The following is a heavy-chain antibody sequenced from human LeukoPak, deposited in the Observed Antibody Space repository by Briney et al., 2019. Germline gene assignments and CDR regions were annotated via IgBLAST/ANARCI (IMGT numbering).Heavy chain of an antibody. Sequence: GGSLRLSCAASGFTFTSYSMTWVRQAPGKGLEWVSYISSSSTIYHADSVKGRFTISRDNAKNSLNLQMNSLRAEDTAVYYCARVSGYSYGYSGPFDYWGQGTLVTVSS. CDR1: GFTFTSYS. CDR2: ISSSSTI. D-gene: IGHD5-18*01. V-gene: IGHV3-48*04. CDR3: ARVSGYSYGYSGPFDY. J-gene: IGHJ4*02.